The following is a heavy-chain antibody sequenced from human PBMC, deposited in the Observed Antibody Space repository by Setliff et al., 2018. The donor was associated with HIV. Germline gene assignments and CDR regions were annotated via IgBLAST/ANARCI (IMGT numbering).Heavy chain of an antibody. CDR2: IKTSGRT. D-gene: IGHD2-2*01. CDR1: GRSIDDSY. Sequence: SETLSLTCSVSGRSIDDSYWSWIRQSPGKGLEWIGFIKTSGRTNYKPSLKSRVTISVDTSKNQFSLKLSSVTAADTAVYYCARLDCSSSSGFVDYWGQGTLVTVS. J-gene: IGHJ4*02. V-gene: IGHV4-4*09. CDR3: ARLDCSSSSGFVDY.